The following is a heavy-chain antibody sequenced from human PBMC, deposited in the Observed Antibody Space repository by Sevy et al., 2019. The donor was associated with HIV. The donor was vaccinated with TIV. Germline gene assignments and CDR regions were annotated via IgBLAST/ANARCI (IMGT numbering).Heavy chain of an antibody. D-gene: IGHD5-12*01. Sequence: APVKVSCKASGYTFTSYGISWVRQAPGQGLEWMGWISAYNGNTNYAQKLQGRVTMTTDTSTSTAYMELRSLRSDDTAVYYCATILSGDDYFDYWGQGTLVTVSS. V-gene: IGHV1-18*01. CDR3: ATILSGDDYFDY. CDR2: ISAYNGNT. J-gene: IGHJ4*02. CDR1: GYTFTSYG.